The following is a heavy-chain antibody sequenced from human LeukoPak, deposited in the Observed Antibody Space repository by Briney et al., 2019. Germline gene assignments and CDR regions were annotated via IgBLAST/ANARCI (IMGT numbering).Heavy chain of an antibody. CDR3: AKDRFIAVANFDY. Sequence: GGSLRLSCAASGFTFSSYGMHWVRQAPGKGLEWVAFIRYDGSNKYYADSVKGRFTISRDNSKNTLYLQMNSLRAEDTAVYYCAKDRFIAVANFDYWGQGTLVTVSS. V-gene: IGHV3-30*02. D-gene: IGHD6-19*01. CDR2: IRYDGSNK. J-gene: IGHJ4*02. CDR1: GFTFSSYG.